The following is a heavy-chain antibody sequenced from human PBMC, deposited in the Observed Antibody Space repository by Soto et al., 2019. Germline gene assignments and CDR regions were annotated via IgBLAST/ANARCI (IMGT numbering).Heavy chain of an antibody. V-gene: IGHV1-46*01. CDR2: INPSGGST. CDR3: ARSGYSYGSAYDAFDI. J-gene: IGHJ3*02. D-gene: IGHD5-18*01. Sequence: GASVKVSCKASGYTFTSYYMHWVRQAPGQGLEWMGIINPSGGSTSYAQKFQGRVTMTRDTSTSTVYMELSSLRSEDTAVYYCARSGYSYGSAYDAFDIWGQGTMVTVSS. CDR1: GYTFTSYY.